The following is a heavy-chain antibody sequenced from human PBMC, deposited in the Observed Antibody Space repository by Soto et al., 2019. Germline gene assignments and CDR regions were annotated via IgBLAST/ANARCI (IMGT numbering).Heavy chain of an antibody. CDR3: AIVSSVEGGYDSFDH. J-gene: IGHJ4*02. D-gene: IGHD5-12*01. CDR1: GGSVSSGSYY. V-gene: IGHV4-61*01. CDR2: IYYSGST. Sequence: SETLSLTCTVSGGSVSSGSYYWSWIRQPPGKGLEWIGYIYYSGSTNYNPSLKSRATISVDTSKNQFSLKLSSMTAAETAVYYGAIVSSVEGGYDSFDHWGQGTLVTVSS.